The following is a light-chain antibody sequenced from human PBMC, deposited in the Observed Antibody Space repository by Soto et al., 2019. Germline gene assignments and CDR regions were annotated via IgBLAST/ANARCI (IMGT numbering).Light chain of an antibody. CDR2: EVT. CDR3: ASSRSANTIAV. V-gene: IGLV2-14*01. Sequence: QSLLTQPASVSLAPGQSITISCTGTSRDLGNYNYVSWYQHHPGKAPKLMIYEVTSLPSGVSDRFSGSKSGMTAYLTISGRQPEDEADYFCASSRSANTIAVFRTGTKVNVL. J-gene: IGLJ1*01. CDR1: SRDLGNYNY.